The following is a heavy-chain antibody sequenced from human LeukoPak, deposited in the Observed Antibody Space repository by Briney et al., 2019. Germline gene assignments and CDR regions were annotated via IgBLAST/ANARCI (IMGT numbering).Heavy chain of an antibody. CDR1: GGSFSGYY. J-gene: IGHJ4*02. Sequence: SETLSLTCAVYGGSFSGYYWSWIRQPPGKGLEWIGEINHSGSTNYNPSLKSRVTISVDTSKNQFSLKLSSVTAADTAVYYCARARALHSSSWLFDYWGQGTLVTVSS. CDR3: ARARALHSSSWLFDY. CDR2: INHSGST. V-gene: IGHV4-34*01. D-gene: IGHD6-13*01.